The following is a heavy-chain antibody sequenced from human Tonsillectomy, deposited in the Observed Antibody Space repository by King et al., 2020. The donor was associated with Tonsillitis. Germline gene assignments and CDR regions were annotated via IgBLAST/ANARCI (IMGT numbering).Heavy chain of an antibody. Sequence: VTLKESGPALVKPTQTLTLTCTFSGFSLSTSGMCVSWIRQPPGKALEWLALIDWDDDKYYSTSLKTRLTISKDTSKNQVVLTMTNMDPVDTATYYCARIPVYYAFWSGYYTGLDGPLTHYYYYGMDVWGQGTTVTVSS. CDR1: GFSLSTSGMC. CDR2: IDWDDDK. V-gene: IGHV2-70*01. CDR3: ARIPVYYAFWSGYYTGLDGPLTHYYYYGMDV. J-gene: IGHJ6*02. D-gene: IGHD3-3*01.